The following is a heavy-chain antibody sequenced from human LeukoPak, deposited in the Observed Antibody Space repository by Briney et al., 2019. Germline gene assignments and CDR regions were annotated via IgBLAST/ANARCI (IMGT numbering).Heavy chain of an antibody. J-gene: IGHJ4*02. CDR3: AKDSSGYYWDY. CDR1: GFTFDDYA. D-gene: IGHD3-22*01. V-gene: IGHV3-43D*03. Sequence: GGPLRLSCAASGFTFDDYAMHWVRQAPGKGLEWVSLISWDGGSTYYADSVKGRFTISRDNSKNSLYLQMNSLRAEDTALYYCAKDSSGYYWDYWGQGTLVTVSS. CDR2: ISWDGGST.